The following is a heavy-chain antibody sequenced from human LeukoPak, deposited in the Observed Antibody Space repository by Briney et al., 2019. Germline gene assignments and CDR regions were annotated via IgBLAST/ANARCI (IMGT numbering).Heavy chain of an antibody. CDR2: IYYSGST. J-gene: IGHJ4*02. CDR3: ARGASYGFHYFDY. CDR1: GGSISSGGYY. Sequence: SQTLSLTCTVSGGSISSGGYYWSWIRQHPGKGLEWIGYIYYSGSTYYNPSLRSRVTISVDTSKNQFSLKLSSVTAADTAVYYCARGASYGFHYFDYWGQGTLVTVSS. D-gene: IGHD5-18*01. V-gene: IGHV4-31*03.